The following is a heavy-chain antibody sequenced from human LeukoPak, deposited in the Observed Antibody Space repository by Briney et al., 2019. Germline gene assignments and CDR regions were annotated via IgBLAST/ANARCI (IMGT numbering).Heavy chain of an antibody. Sequence: SETLSLTCTVSGGSISSYCWSWLRQPPGKGLEWIGYIYYSGSTYYNPSLKSRVTISVDTSKNQFSLKLSSVTAADTAVYYCARERGDYGYWGQGTLVTVSS. CDR3: ARERGDYGY. CDR1: GGSISSYC. J-gene: IGHJ4*02. V-gene: IGHV4-59*12. D-gene: IGHD4-17*01. CDR2: IYYSGST.